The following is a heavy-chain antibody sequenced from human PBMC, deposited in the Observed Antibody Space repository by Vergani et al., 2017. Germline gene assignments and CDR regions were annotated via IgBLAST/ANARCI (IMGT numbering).Heavy chain of an antibody. CDR2: IYPGDSDT. V-gene: IGHV5-51*01. D-gene: IGHD2-21*02. J-gene: IGHJ6*02. CDR1: GYSFTNYW. Sequence: EVQLVQSGAEVKKPGESLKISCQISGYSFTNYWIGWVRQMPGKGLEWMGIIYPGDSDTRYSPSFQGQVTISADKSISTAYLQWSSLKASDTAMYYCARHGEDKNCGGDCYSGYYYGMDVWGQGTTVTVSS. CDR3: ARHGEDKNCGGDCYSGYYYGMDV.